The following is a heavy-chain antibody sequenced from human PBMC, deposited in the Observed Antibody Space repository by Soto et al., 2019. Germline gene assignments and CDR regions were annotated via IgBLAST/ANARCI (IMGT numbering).Heavy chain of an antibody. CDR1: GYTFTGYY. J-gene: IGHJ6*02. Sequence: ASVKVSCKASGYTFTGYYMHWVRQAPGQGLEWMGWINPNSGGTNYAQKFQGWVTMTRDTSISTAYMELSRLRSDDTAVYYCARDGRYCSSTSCHLRGYYYGMDVCGQGTTVTVS. V-gene: IGHV1-2*04. CDR3: ARDGRYCSSTSCHLRGYYYGMDV. CDR2: INPNSGGT. D-gene: IGHD2-2*01.